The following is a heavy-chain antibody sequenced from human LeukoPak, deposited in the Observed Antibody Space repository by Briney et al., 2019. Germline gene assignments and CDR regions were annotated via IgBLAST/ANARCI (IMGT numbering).Heavy chain of an antibody. CDR2: TVVGRGET. CDR3: AAERYDGPCCWFDP. D-gene: IGHD1-14*01. V-gene: IGHV1-58*02. J-gene: IGHJ5*02. CDR1: GFTFRTSA. Sequence: SVKVSCKTSGFTFRTSAIQWVRQARGQRLEWIGWTVVGRGETKYAQDLQGRVTITTDMSTSTAYLELSSLRSEDTAVYYCAAERYDGPCCWFDPWGQGTLVTVSS.